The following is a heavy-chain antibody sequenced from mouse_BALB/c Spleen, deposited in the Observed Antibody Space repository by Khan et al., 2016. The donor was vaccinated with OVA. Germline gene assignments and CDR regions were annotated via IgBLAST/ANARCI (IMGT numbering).Heavy chain of an antibody. D-gene: IGHD1-1*01. CDR3: ARRGLRWDFDY. V-gene: IGHV1-7*01. J-gene: IGHJ2*01. Sequence: QIQLVQSGAELAKPGASVKMSCKASGYTFTSYWVNWVKQRLGQGLEWIGYINPSTGYTDYNQKFKDKATLTADKSSSTAYMQLSNLTSEDSAVYFCARRGLRWDFDYWGQGTTLTVSS. CDR1: GYTFTSYW. CDR2: INPSTGYT.